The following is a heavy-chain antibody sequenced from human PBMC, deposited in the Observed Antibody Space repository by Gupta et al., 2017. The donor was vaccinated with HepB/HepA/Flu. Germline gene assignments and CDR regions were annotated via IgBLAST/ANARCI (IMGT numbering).Heavy chain of an antibody. D-gene: IGHD3-10*01. J-gene: IGHJ4*02. CDR2: ISDSAGTNI. CDR1: RFPFCMYG. Sequence: EVQLLESGGGLVQPGGSLRLSCSVSRFPFCMYGMSWVRQAPGKGLEWVSSISDSAGTNIYYAESVKGRFTISRDNSKNTVYLQMNSLGGEDTAIYYCKIRGDKGYWGQGTLVTVSS. CDR3: KIRGDKGY. V-gene: IGHV3-23*01.